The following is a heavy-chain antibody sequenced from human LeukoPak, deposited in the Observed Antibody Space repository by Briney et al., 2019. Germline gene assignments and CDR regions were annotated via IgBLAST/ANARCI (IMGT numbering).Heavy chain of an antibody. CDR1: GGSTSSGGYY. V-gene: IGHV4-31*03. CDR2: IYYSGST. D-gene: IGHD6-13*01. CDR3: AKDLIAAAGTFDY. Sequence: SETLSLTCTVSGGSTSSGGYYWSWIRQHPGKGLEWIGYIYYSGSTYYNPSLKSRVTISVDTSKNQFSLKLSSVTAADTAVYYCAKDLIAAAGTFDYWGQGTLVTVSS. J-gene: IGHJ4*02.